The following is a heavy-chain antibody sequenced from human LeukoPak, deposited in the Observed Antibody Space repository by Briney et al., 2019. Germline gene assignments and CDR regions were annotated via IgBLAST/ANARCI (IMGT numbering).Heavy chain of an antibody. CDR3: AKYSTKTGTGGL. J-gene: IGHJ4*02. CDR1: GFTFSSYA. Sequence: PGGSLRLTCAASGFTFSSYAMSWVRQAPGKGLEWVSAISGSGGSIYYADSVKGRFTISRDNSKNTLYLQMNSLRAEDTAVYYCAKYSTKTGTGGLWGQGTLVTVSS. D-gene: IGHD1-1*01. CDR2: ISGSGGSI. V-gene: IGHV3-23*01.